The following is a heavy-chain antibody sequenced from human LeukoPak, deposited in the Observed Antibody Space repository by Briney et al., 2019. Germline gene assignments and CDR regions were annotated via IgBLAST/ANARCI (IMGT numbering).Heavy chain of an antibody. CDR1: GFTFSTFS. CDR3: ASTNEYYDFSFDP. CDR2: ISSSSSYI. D-gene: IGHD3-3*01. J-gene: IGHJ5*02. V-gene: IGHV3-21*01. Sequence: GGSLRLSCAGSGFTFSTFSMNWVRQAPGKGLEWVSSISSSSSYIYYADSVKGRFTISRDNAKNSLYLQMNSLRAEDTAVYYCASTNEYYDFSFDPWGQGTLVTVSS.